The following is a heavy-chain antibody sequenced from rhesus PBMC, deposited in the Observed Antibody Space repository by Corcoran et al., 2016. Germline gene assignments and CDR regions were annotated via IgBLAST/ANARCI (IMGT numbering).Heavy chain of an antibody. CDR2: IYGIGSST. J-gene: IGHJ4*01. CDR1: GGSISSSNW. D-gene: IGHD3-9*01. Sequence: QVQLQESGPAVVKPSETLSLTCAVSGGSISSSNWWSWIRQAPGKGLEWIGYIYGIGSSTNYNPALKSRVTLSVDTSKNQLSLKLSSVTTADTAVYYCAAVYYEDDYGYDYWGQGVLVTVSS. V-gene: IGHV4S11*01. CDR3: AAVYYEDDYGYDY.